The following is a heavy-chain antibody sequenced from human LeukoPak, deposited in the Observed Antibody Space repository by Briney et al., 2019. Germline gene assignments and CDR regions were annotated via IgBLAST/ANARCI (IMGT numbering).Heavy chain of an antibody. CDR1: GFTFSNYA. Sequence: GGSLRLSCAASGFTFSNYAMSWVCQAPGKGLEWVSAISGSGGSTYYADSVKGRFTISRDNSKNTLYLQMNSLRAEDTAVYYCAKSIVATIGLDYWGQGTLVTVSS. CDR3: AKSIVATIGLDY. J-gene: IGHJ4*02. CDR2: ISGSGGST. D-gene: IGHD5-12*01. V-gene: IGHV3-23*01.